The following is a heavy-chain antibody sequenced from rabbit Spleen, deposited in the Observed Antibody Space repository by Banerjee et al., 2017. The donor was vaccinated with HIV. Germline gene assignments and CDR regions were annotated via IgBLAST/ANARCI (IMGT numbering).Heavy chain of an antibody. CDR3: ARDTSSSFSSYGMDL. D-gene: IGHD1-1*01. Sequence: LEESGGGLVQPGGSLTLSCKASGLDFSSNYWICWVRQAPGKGLEWIACIDVTKSGSTYYASWAKGRFTISKTSSTTVTLQMTSLTAADTATYFCARDTSSSFSSYGMDLWGPGTLVTVS. CDR1: GLDFSSNYW. CDR2: IDVTKSGST. V-gene: IGHV1S45*01. J-gene: IGHJ6*01.